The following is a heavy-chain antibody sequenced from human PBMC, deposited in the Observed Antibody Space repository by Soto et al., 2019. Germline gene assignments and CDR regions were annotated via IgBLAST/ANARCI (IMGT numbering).Heavy chain of an antibody. CDR1: GGSVSIGDYL. V-gene: IGHV4-30-4*01. J-gene: IGHJ5*02. CDR2: IHDSGNT. Sequence: VQLQESGPGLVTPSQTLSLTCTVFGGSVSIGDYLWSWIRQRPGKGLEWIGYIHDSGNTYYNPSLQSRVTISLDTSKNHFSLKVTSMTAAHTAVYFCARARGGDSGDYASLFDRWGQGNLVTVSS. CDR3: ARARGGDSGDYASLFDR. D-gene: IGHD4-17*01.